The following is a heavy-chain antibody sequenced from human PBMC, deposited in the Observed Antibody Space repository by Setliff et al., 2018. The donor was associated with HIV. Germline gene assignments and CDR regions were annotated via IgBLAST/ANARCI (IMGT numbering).Heavy chain of an antibody. Sequence: SETLSLTCAVYVGSFSGHYWIWIRQHPGKGLEWIGETNPSGSTKYNPSLKSRVTISVDRSKNQFSLKLTYVTAADTAVYYCARGVNPTYYDFWSGKYMRKYYYYYMDVWGEGTTVTVSS. CDR1: VGSFSGHY. CDR3: ARGVNPTYYDFWSGKYMRKYYYYYMDV. D-gene: IGHD3-3*01. V-gene: IGHV4-34*01. J-gene: IGHJ6*03. CDR2: TNPSGST.